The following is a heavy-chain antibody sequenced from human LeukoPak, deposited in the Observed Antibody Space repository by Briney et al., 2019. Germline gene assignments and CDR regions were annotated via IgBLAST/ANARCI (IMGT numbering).Heavy chain of an antibody. V-gene: IGHV4-34*01. CDR2: INHSGST. D-gene: IGHD5-18*01. J-gene: IGHJ5*02. CDR1: GGSFSGYY. Sequence: SETLSLTCAVYGGSFSGYYWSWIRQPPGKGLEWIGEINHSGSTNYNPSLKSRVTISVDTSKNQFSLKLSSVTAADTAVYYYASLAKNTAMATSWGQGTLVTVSS. CDR3: ASLAKNTAMATS.